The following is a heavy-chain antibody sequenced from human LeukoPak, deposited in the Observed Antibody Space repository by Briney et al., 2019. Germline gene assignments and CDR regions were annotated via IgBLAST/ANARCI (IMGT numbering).Heavy chain of an antibody. V-gene: IGHV4-39*01. CDR2: IHYSGST. D-gene: IGHD3-22*01. Sequence: PSETLSLTCIVTGGSISRHSYYWGCIRQPPGKGLEGIQSIHYSGSTYYNPSLKSRVTISVDTSKNQFSLKVSPVTAADTAVYYCARFKGDGSGYYYDYWGQGTLVTVSS. CDR3: ARFKGDGSGYYYDY. CDR1: GGSISRHSYY. J-gene: IGHJ4*02.